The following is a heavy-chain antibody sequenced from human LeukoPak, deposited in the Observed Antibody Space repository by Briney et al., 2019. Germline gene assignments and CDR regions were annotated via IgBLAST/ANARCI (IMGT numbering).Heavy chain of an antibody. V-gene: IGHV4-59*01. Sequence: PSETLSLTCTVSGGSIDSYYWSWIRQPPGTGLEWIGYIYYTGSTEYHPSLQSRVTISLDTSKNQFSLKLTSVTAADTAVYYCARVYQSAEYYFDYWGQGNLVSVSS. CDR2: IYYTGST. J-gene: IGHJ4*02. CDR1: GGSIDSYY. D-gene: IGHD2-2*01. CDR3: ARVYQSAEYYFDY.